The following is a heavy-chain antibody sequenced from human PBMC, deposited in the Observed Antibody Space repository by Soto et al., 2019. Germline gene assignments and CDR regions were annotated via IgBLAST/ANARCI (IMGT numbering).Heavy chain of an antibody. J-gene: IGHJ4*02. D-gene: IGHD2-21*01. CDR3: AGEIASVY. CDR2: ISRDGSVK. V-gene: IGHV3-30*03. CDR1: GFTFSTSG. Sequence: QVQLVESGGGVVQPGTSLRLSCVASGFTFSTSGMHWVRQAPGKGLEWVAVISRDGSVKYYADSVKGRFTISRDTSKNTLYLQMISLRAEDTAVYYCAGEIASVYWGQGTLVTVSS.